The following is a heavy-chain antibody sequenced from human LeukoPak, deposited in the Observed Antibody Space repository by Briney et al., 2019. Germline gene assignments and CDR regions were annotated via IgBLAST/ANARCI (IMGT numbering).Heavy chain of an antibody. CDR3: ARDSSMLRGPLVIYYFDF. CDR2: ISGGGDVT. CDR1: DFNFITYA. Sequence: GGSLRLSCAASDFNFITYAMSWVRQAPGKGLEWVSTISGGGDVTYYADSVKGRFTISRDNSKNTLYLQMNSLGVEDTAVYYCARDSSMLRGPLVIYYFDFWGQGTLVTVSS. D-gene: IGHD3-10*01. J-gene: IGHJ4*02. V-gene: IGHV3-23*01.